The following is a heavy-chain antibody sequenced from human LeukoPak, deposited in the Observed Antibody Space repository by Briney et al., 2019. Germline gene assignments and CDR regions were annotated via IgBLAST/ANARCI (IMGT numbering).Heavy chain of an antibody. Sequence: GGSLRPSCAASGFTFSSYSMNWVRQAPGKGLEWVSSISSSSSYIYYADSVKGRFTISRDNAKNSLYLQMNSLRAEDTAVYYCARGEMIAADFDYWGQGTLVTVSS. D-gene: IGHD6-13*01. CDR2: ISSSSSYI. V-gene: IGHV3-21*01. CDR3: ARGEMIAADFDY. CDR1: GFTFSSYS. J-gene: IGHJ4*02.